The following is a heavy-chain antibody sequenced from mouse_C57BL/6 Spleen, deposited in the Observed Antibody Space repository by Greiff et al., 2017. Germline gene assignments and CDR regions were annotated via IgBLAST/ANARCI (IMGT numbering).Heavy chain of an antibody. CDR3: ARSTTTDYWYCDV. Sequence: VQLQQSGAELAKPGASVKLSCKASGYTFTSYWMHWVKQRPGQGLEWIGYINPSSGYTKSNQKFKDKATLTADKSSSTAYMQLSSLTYEDSAVYYCARSTTTDYWYCDVWGTGTTVTVSS. V-gene: IGHV1-7*01. CDR1: GYTFTSYW. CDR2: INPSSGYT. D-gene: IGHD1-1*01. J-gene: IGHJ1*03.